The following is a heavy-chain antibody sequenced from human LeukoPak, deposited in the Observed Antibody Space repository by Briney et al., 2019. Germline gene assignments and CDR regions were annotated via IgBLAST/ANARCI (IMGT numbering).Heavy chain of an antibody. V-gene: IGHV3-30*02. J-gene: IGHJ4*02. CDR3: AKALRGSSGYQFDY. CDR2: IRYDGSNK. D-gene: IGHD3-22*01. CDR1: GFTFSSYG. Sequence: PGGSLRLSCAASGFTFSSYGMSWVRQAPGKGLEWVAFIRYDGSNKYYADSVKGRFTISRDNSKNTLYLQMNSLRAEDTAVYYCAKALRGSSGYQFDYWGQGTLVTVSS.